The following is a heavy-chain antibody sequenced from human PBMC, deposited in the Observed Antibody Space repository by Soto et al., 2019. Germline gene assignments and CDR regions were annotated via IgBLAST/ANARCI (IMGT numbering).Heavy chain of an antibody. J-gene: IGHJ4*02. CDR2: IWYDGSNK. D-gene: IGHD6-19*01. V-gene: IGHV3-33*01. Sequence: QVQLVESGGGVVQPGRSLRLSCAASGFTFSSYGMHWVRQAPGKGLEWVAVIWYDGSNKYYADSVKGRFTISRDNSKNTLYLQMNSLRAEDTAVYYCARGHRRGWFVYWGQGTLVTVSS. CDR3: ARGHRRGWFVY. CDR1: GFTFSSYG.